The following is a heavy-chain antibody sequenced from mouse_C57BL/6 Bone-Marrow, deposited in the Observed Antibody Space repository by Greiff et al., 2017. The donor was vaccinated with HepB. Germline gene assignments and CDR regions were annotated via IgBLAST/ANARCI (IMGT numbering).Heavy chain of an antibody. D-gene: IGHD1-1*01. J-gene: IGHJ2*01. V-gene: IGHV1-50*01. Sequence: QVQLQQPGAELVKPGASVKLSCKASGYTFTSYWMQWVNQRPGQGLEWIGEIDPSDSYTNYNQKFKGKATLTVDTSSSTAYMQLSSLTSEDSAVYYCARGTTVVAIDYWGQGTTLTVSS. CDR1: GYTFTSYW. CDR3: ARGTTVVAIDY. CDR2: IDPSDSYT.